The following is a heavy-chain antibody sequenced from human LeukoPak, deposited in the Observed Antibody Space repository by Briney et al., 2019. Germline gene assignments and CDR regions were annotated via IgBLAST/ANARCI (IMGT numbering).Heavy chain of an antibody. CDR2: ISSSSSYI. Sequence: GSLRLSCAASGFTFSSYSMNWVRQAPGKGLEWVSSISSSSSYIYYADSVKGRFTISRDNAKNSLYLQMNSLRAEDTAVYYCARDISASYYDSSGYYPFDYWGQGTLVTVSS. J-gene: IGHJ4*02. D-gene: IGHD3-22*01. V-gene: IGHV3-21*01. CDR3: ARDISASYYDSSGYYPFDY. CDR1: GFTFSSYS.